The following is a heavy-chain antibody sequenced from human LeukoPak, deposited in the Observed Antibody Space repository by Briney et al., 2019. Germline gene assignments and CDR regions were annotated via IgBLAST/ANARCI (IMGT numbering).Heavy chain of an antibody. V-gene: IGHV1-2*02. Sequence: GASVKVSCKASGYTFTGYYMHWVRQAPGQGLEWMGWINPNSGGTNYAQKFQGRVTMTRDTSISTAYMELSRLRSDDTAVYYCARDSYIAADSLDYWGQGTLVTVSS. CDR2: INPNSGGT. D-gene: IGHD6-6*01. J-gene: IGHJ4*02. CDR1: GYTFTGYY. CDR3: ARDSYIAADSLDY.